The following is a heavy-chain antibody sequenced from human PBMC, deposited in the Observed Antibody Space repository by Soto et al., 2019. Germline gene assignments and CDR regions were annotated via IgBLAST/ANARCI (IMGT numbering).Heavy chain of an antibody. CDR2: ISSSSGSI. J-gene: IGHJ4*02. D-gene: IGHD3-3*01. CDR3: AKVYDFWSGYWDY. CDR1: GFTFSSYS. V-gene: IGHV3-23*01. Sequence: GGSLRLSCAASGFTFSSYSMNWVRQAPGKGLEWVSDISSSSGSIYYADSVKGRFTISRDNSKNTLYLQMNSLRAEDTAVYYCAKVYDFWSGYWDYWGQGTQVTVSS.